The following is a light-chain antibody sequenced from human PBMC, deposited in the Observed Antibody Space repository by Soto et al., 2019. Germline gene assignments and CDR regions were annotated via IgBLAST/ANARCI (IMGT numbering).Light chain of an antibody. Sequence: QTVVTQEPAFSVSPGGTVTLTCALTSGSVSTGHYPSWYQQTPGQAPRTLIYSTNTRSSGVPDRFSGSILGNKAALTIPGAQADDESDYYCVLYMGSGISVFGAGTKVTVL. J-gene: IGLJ1*01. CDR2: STN. V-gene: IGLV8-61*01. CDR3: VLYMGSGISV. CDR1: SGSVSTGHY.